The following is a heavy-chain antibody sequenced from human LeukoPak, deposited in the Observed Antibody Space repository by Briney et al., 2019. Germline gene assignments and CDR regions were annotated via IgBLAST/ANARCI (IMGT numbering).Heavy chain of an antibody. Sequence: ASVKVSCKGSGYTFTSYDINWVRQATGQGLEWMGRMNPNSGNTGYAQKFQGRVTMTRNTSISTAYMELSSLRSEDTAVYYCARAAGYCSSTSCYAPDNWFDPWGQGTLVTVSS. D-gene: IGHD2-2*01. J-gene: IGHJ5*02. V-gene: IGHV1-8*01. CDR3: ARAAGYCSSTSCYAPDNWFDP. CDR1: GYTFTSYD. CDR2: MNPNSGNT.